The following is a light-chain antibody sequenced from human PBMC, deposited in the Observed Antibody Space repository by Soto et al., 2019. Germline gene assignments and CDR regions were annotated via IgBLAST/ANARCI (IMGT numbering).Light chain of an antibody. CDR2: AAS. V-gene: IGKV1-39*01. CDR3: QQTYSSPFT. J-gene: IGKJ3*01. Sequence: DIQMTQSPSSLSASVGDRVTITCRASQSIATYLNWYQHKPGKPPNALIYAASSFQSGVPTRFSGSGSGTEFTLTISSLQPEDFATYYCQQTYSSPFTFGPGTRVDLE. CDR1: QSIATY.